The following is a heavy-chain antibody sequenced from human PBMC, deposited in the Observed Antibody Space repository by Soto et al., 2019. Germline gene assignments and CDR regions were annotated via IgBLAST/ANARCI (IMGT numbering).Heavy chain of an antibody. D-gene: IGHD3-16*02. CDR2: ISSSSSYI. J-gene: IGHJ6*02. V-gene: IGHV3-21*01. CDR1: GFTFSSYS. Sequence: KTGGSLRLSCAASGFTFSSYSMNWVRQAPGKGLEWVSSISSSSSYIYYADSVKGRFTISRDNAKNSLYLQMNSLRAEDTAVYYCAGDSLPRMITFGGVIAAIGPHPDYYYYGMDVWGQGTTVTVSS. CDR3: AGDSLPRMITFGGVIAAIGPHPDYYYYGMDV.